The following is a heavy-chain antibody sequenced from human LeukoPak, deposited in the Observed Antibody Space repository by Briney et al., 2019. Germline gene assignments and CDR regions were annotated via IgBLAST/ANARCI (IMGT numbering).Heavy chain of an antibody. CDR1: GFTFSSSW. Sequence: GGSLRLSCVTSGFTFSSSWMSWVRQAPGKGLDWVASINPDGSTRHHVDSLKGRFTISRDNAKKSLFLQMGALRAEDTAVYFCAKLLGTATRYDYWGLGTLVIVFS. CDR2: INPDGSTR. CDR3: AKLLGTATRYDY. D-gene: IGHD1-7*01. J-gene: IGHJ4*02. V-gene: IGHV3-7*01.